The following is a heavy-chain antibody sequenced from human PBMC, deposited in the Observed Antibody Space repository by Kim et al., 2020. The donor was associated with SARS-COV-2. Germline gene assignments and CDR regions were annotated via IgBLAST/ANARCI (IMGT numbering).Heavy chain of an antibody. CDR2: ISYAGNDK. V-gene: IGHV3-30*18. J-gene: IGHJ4*02. CDR1: GFTFSSYA. D-gene: IGHD4-17*01. Sequence: GGSLRLSCEASGFTFSSYAMHWIRQAPGKGLEWVAVISYAGNDKFYADSVKGRFTVSRDNSKNTLFLEMNSLRGEDTAVYYCAQGPNPLYADYAGHRYWGQGTPVTVSS. CDR3: AQGPNPLYADYAGHRY.